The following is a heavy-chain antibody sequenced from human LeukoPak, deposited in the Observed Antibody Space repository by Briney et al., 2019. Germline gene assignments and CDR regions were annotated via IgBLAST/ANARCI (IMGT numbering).Heavy chain of an antibody. V-gene: IGHV4-34*01. Sequence: SETLSLTCAVYGGSFSGYYWSWIRQPPGKGLEGIGEINHSGSTNYNPSLKSRVTISVDTSKNQFSLKLSSVTAADTAVYYCARGVYCSSTSCYFLSWFDLWGQGTLVTVSS. CDR3: ARGVYCSSTSCYFLSWFDL. CDR2: INHSGST. D-gene: IGHD2-2*01. J-gene: IGHJ5*02. CDR1: GGSFSGYY.